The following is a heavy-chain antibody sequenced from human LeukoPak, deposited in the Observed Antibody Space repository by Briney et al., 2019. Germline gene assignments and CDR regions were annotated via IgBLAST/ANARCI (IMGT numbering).Heavy chain of an antibody. CDR2: ISGSGGST. CDR3: AKDSAGYSYGPFDY. Sequence: GGSLRLSCAASGFTFSSYSMNWVRQAPGKGLEWVSAISGSGGSTYYADSVKGRFTISRDNSKNTLYLQMNSLRAEDTAVYYCAKDSAGYSYGPFDYWGQGTLVTVSS. D-gene: IGHD5-18*01. J-gene: IGHJ4*02. CDR1: GFTFSSYS. V-gene: IGHV3-23*01.